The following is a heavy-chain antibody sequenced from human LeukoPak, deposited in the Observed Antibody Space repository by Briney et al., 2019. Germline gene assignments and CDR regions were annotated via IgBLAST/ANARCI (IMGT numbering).Heavy chain of an antibody. CDR2: IKQDGNEK. CDR1: GFTFSDYW. J-gene: IGHJ4*02. D-gene: IGHD1-1*01. Sequence: GGSLRLSCAASGFTFSDYWMSWVRQSPARGLEWVANIKQDGNEKYYVDSVKGRFTISRDNAKNSLYLQMNSLGVGDTAVYYCARKTGTTGEAFDYWGQGAQVTVSS. CDR3: ARKTGTTGEAFDY. V-gene: IGHV3-7*01.